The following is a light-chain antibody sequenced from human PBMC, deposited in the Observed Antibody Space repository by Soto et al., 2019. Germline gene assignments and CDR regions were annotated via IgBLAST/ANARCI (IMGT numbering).Light chain of an antibody. CDR3: SSYRSSSTIYV. V-gene: IGLV2-14*03. CDR2: DVS. J-gene: IGLJ1*01. CDR1: SSDVGGYNY. Sequence: QSALTQPASVSGSSGQSITISCTGTSSDVGGYNYVSWYQQLPGKAPKLMIYDVSDRPSGVSNRFSASKSGNTASLTISGLQAEDEADYYCSSYRSSSTIYVFGTGTKVTVL.